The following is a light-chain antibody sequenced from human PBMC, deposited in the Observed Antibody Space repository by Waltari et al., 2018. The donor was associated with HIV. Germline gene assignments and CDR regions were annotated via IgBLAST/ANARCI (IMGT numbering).Light chain of an antibody. CDR1: QDIDSD. Sequence: AIRMTQSPSSISASTGDRVTITCRASQDIDSDLAWYQQKPGKAPSLLIFAASTLQSGVPSRFSGSGSGRDFTLTISCLQSEDFATYYCQQYNSYSWTFGQGTKVETK. CDR3: QQYNSYSWT. CDR2: AAS. J-gene: IGKJ1*01. V-gene: IGKV1-8*01.